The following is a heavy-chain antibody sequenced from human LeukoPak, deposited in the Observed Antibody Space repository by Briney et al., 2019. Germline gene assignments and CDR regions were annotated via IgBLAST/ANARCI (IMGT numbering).Heavy chain of an antibody. V-gene: IGHV3-48*03. Sequence: GGSLRLSCAASGFTFSSYEMNWVRQAPGKGLEWVSYISSSGSTIYDADSVKGRFTISRDNAKNSLYLQMNSLRAEDTAVYYCASFPTTVADDYFDYWGQGTLVTVSS. CDR3: ASFPTTVADDYFDY. J-gene: IGHJ4*02. CDR1: GFTFSSYE. D-gene: IGHD4-17*01. CDR2: ISSSGSTI.